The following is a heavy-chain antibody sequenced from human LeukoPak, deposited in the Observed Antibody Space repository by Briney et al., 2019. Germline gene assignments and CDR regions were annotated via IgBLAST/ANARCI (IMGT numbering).Heavy chain of an antibody. CDR1: GYTFTSYD. CDR2: MNPNSGNT. J-gene: IGHJ4*02. V-gene: IGHV1-8*02. Sequence: ASVKVSCKASGYTFTSYDINWVRQATGQGLEWMGWMNPNSGNTAYAQKFQGRVTMTTDTSTSTAYMELRSLRSDDTAAYYCARDRPNYYDSSGYIDYWGQGTLVTVSS. D-gene: IGHD3-22*01. CDR3: ARDRPNYYDSSGYIDY.